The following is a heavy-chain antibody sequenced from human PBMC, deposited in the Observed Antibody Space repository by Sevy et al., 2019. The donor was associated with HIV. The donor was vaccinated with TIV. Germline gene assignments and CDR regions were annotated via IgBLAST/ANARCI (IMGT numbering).Heavy chain of an antibody. D-gene: IGHD2-2*02. V-gene: IGHV3-30-3*01. Sequence: GGSLRLSCAASGFTFSSYAMHWVRQAPGKGLQWVAVISYDGSNKYYADSVKGRFTISRDNSKNTLYLQMNSLRAEDTAVYYCARTKGTHCSSTSCYKGYGMDVWGQRTTVTVSS. CDR2: ISYDGSNK. J-gene: IGHJ6*02. CDR3: ARTKGTHCSSTSCYKGYGMDV. CDR1: GFTFSSYA.